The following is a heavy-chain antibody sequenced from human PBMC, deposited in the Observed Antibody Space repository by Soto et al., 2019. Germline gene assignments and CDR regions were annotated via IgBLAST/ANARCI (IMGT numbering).Heavy chain of an antibody. D-gene: IGHD3-22*01. J-gene: IGHJ4*02. CDR2: IYYSGST. V-gene: IGHV4-31*03. Sequence: QVQLQESGPGLVKPSQTLSLTCTVSGGSISSGGYYWSWIRQHPGKGLEWIGDIYYSGSTYYNPSLKSRVTISVDTSKNQFSLKLSSVTAADTAVYYCASVAGYYDSSGYYWPRMLDYWGQGTLVTVSS. CDR1: GGSISSGGYY. CDR3: ASVAGYYDSSGYYWPRMLDY.